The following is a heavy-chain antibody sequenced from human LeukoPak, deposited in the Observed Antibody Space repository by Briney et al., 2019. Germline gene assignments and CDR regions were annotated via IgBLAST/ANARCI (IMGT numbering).Heavy chain of an antibody. CDR2: IYYSGST. CDR3: ARHGGLEALWFGKNYYYGMDV. J-gene: IGHJ6*02. CDR1: GGSISSYY. Sequence: SETLSLTCTVSGGSISSYYWSWIRQPPGKGLEWIGYIYYSGSTNYNPSLKSRVTISVDTSKNQFSLKLSSVTAADTAVYYCARHGGLEALWFGKNYYYGMDVWGQGTTVTVSS. D-gene: IGHD3-10*01. V-gene: IGHV4-59*08.